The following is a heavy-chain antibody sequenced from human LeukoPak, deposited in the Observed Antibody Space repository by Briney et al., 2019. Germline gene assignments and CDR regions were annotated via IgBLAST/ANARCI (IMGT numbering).Heavy chain of an antibody. D-gene: IGHD4-17*01. V-gene: IGHV3-53*01. J-gene: IGHJ6*03. Sequence: GGSLRLSCAASGFTVSSNYMSWVRQAPGKGLEWVSVIYSGGSTYYADSVKGRFTISRDNSKSTLYLQMNSLRAEDTAVYYCAKYYGDDPDYYYYMDVWGKGTTVTISS. CDR1: GFTVSSNY. CDR2: IYSGGST. CDR3: AKYYGDDPDYYYYMDV.